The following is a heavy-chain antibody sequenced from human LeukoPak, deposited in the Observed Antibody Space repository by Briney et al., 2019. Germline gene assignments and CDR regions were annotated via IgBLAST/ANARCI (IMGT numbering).Heavy chain of an antibody. V-gene: IGHV3-23*01. CDR2: ISGSGGST. CDR3: AKVKTSIAAADPDY. D-gene: IGHD6-13*01. Sequence: PGGSLRLSCAASGFTFSGYAMSWVRQAPGKGLEWVSAISGSGGSTYYADSVKGRFTISRDNSKNTLYLQMNSLRAEDTAVYYCAKVKTSIAAADPDYWGQGTLVTVSS. J-gene: IGHJ4*02. CDR1: GFTFSGYA.